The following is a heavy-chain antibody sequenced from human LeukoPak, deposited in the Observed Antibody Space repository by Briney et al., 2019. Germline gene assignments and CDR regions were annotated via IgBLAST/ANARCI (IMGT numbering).Heavy chain of an antibody. CDR2: IYYSGST. Sequence: SEALSLTCTVSGGSISSGDYYWRWIRQPPGKGLEWIGYIYYSGSTYYNPSLKSRVTISVDTSKNQFSLKLSSVTAADTAVYYCARVDYGDYALDYWGQGTLVTVSS. V-gene: IGHV4-30-4*01. D-gene: IGHD4-17*01. CDR1: GGSISSGDYY. J-gene: IGHJ4*02. CDR3: ARVDYGDYALDY.